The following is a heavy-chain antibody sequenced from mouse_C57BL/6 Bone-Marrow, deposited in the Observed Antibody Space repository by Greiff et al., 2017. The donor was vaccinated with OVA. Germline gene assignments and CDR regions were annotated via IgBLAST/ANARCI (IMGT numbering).Heavy chain of an antibody. D-gene: IGHD1-1*01. J-gene: IGHJ1*03. Sequence: VQLQQSGPELVKPGASVKISCKSSGYSFTDYNMNWVKQSNGKSLEWIGVINPNYGTTSYNQKFKGKATLTVDQSSSTAYMQLNSLTSEDSAVYYCAFYCGSGYRYYDVWGTGTTVIVSS. V-gene: IGHV1-39*01. CDR1: GYSFTDYN. CDR2: INPNYGTT. CDR3: AFYCGSGYRYYDV.